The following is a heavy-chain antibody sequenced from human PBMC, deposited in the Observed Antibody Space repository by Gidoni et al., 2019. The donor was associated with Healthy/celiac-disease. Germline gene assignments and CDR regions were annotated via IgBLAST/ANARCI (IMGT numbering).Heavy chain of an antibody. CDR2: IKHSGST. CDR3: ARGTWGYSYGPRSFQH. Sequence: QVQLQQWGAGLLKPSETLSLTCAVYGGSFSGYYWSWIRQPPGKGLEWIGEIKHSGSTNYNPSLKIRVTISVDTSKNQFSLKLSSVTAADTAVYYCARGTWGYSYGPRSFQHWGQGTLVTASS. J-gene: IGHJ1*01. D-gene: IGHD5-18*01. CDR1: GGSFSGYY. V-gene: IGHV4-34*01.